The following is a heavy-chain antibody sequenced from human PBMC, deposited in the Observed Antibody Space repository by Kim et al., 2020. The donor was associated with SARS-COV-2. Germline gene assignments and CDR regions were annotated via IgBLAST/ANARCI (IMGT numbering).Heavy chain of an antibody. J-gene: IGHJ6*02. CDR3: ATSTASLYYYYYGMDV. D-gene: IGHD2-2*01. Sequence: LKGPLTISRDNSKNTLYLQMNSLRAEDTAVYYCATSTASLYYYYYGMDVWGQGTTVTVSS. V-gene: IGHV3-30*03.